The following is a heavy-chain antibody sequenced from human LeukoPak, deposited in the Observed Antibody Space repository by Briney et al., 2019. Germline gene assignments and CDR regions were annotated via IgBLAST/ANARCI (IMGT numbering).Heavy chain of an antibody. D-gene: IGHD3-3*01. J-gene: IGHJ4*02. V-gene: IGHV4-34*01. CDR3: ARGLDFWSAAIDY. CDR2: INHSGST. CDR1: GGSFSGYY. Sequence: SETLSLTCAVYGGSFSGYYWSWIRQPPGKGLEWIGEINHSGSTNYNPFLKSRVTISVDTSKNQFSLRLSSVTAADTAVYYCARGLDFWSAAIDYWGQGTLVTVSS.